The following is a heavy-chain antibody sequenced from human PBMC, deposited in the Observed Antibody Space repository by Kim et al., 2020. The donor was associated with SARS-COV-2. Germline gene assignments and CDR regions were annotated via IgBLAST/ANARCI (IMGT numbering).Heavy chain of an antibody. D-gene: IGHD6-19*01. J-gene: IGHJ5*02. V-gene: IGHV4-39*01. Sequence: SETLSLTCTVSGGSISSSSYYWGWIRQPPGKGLEWIGSIYYSGSTYYNPSLKSRVTISVDTSKNQFSLKLSSVTAADTAVYYCARHLSSGWYPGFDPWGQGTLVTVSS. CDR3: ARHLSSGWYPGFDP. CDR1: GGSISSSSYY. CDR2: IYYSGST.